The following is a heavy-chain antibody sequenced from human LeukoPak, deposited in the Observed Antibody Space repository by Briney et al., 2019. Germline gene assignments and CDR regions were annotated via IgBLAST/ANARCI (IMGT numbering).Heavy chain of an antibody. CDR1: GFTLSSYE. D-gene: IGHD3-16*02. J-gene: IGHJ4*02. V-gene: IGHV3-48*03. CDR2: ISSGSTDI. CDR3: AVRFDY. Sequence: GGSLRLSCAASGFTLSSYEMNWVRQAPGKGLEWVSYISSGSTDIQYADSVKGRFTISRDNAKNSLYLQMNSLRAEDTAVYYCAVRFDYWGQGILVTVSS.